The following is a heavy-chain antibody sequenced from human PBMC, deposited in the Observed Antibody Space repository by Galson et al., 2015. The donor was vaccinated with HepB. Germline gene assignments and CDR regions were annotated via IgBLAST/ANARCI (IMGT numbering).Heavy chain of an antibody. CDR1: GFTFSSYA. CDR2: ISGSGGST. J-gene: IGHJ3*02. Sequence: SLRLSCAASGFTFSSYAMSWVRQAPGKGLEWVSAISGSGGSTYYADSVKGRFTISRDNSKNTLYLQMNSLRAEDTAVYYCATHEWTPGAFDIWGQGTMVTVSS. CDR3: ATHEWTPGAFDI. D-gene: IGHD3-3*01. V-gene: IGHV3-23*01.